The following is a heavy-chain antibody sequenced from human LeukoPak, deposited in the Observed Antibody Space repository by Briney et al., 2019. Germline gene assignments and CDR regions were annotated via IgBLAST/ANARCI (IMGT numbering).Heavy chain of an antibody. V-gene: IGHV3-21*01. CDR2: ISSSSSYI. J-gene: IGHJ4*02. Sequence: GGSLRLSCAASGFTFSSYSMNWVRQAPGKGLEWVSSISSSSSYIHYEDSVKGRFTISRDNAKNSLYLQMNSLRAEDTAVYYCARGATPDYWGQGTLVTVSS. CDR1: GFTFSSYS. CDR3: ARGATPDY.